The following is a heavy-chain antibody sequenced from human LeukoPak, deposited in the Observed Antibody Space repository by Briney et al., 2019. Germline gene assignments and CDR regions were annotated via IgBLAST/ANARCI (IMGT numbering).Heavy chain of an antibody. Sequence: GASVKVSCKASGGTFSSYAISWVRQAPGQGLEWMGGIIPIFGTANYAQKFQGRVTITADESTSTAYMELSSLRSEDTPVYYCARVDYGGNFDYWGQGTLVTVSS. CDR1: GGTFSSYA. CDR2: IIPIFGTA. J-gene: IGHJ4*02. CDR3: ARVDYGGNFDY. V-gene: IGHV1-69*13. D-gene: IGHD4-23*01.